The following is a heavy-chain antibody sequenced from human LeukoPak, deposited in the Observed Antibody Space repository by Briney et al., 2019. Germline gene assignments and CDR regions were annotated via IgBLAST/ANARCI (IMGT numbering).Heavy chain of an antibody. J-gene: IGHJ4*02. CDR1: GFTFSSYS. CDR2: INLDGSER. Sequence: GGSLRLSCAASGFTFSSYSMNWVRQAPGKGLEWVANINLDGSERFYVDFVKGRFTISRDNADNSMYLQMNSPRAEDTAVYYCGRVIAGAIDYWGQGTLVTVSS. D-gene: IGHD6-13*01. V-gene: IGHV3-7*01. CDR3: GRVIAGAIDY.